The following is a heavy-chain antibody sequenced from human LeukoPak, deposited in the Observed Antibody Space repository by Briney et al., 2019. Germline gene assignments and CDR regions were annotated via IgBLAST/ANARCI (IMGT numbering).Heavy chain of an antibody. V-gene: IGHV1-46*01. J-gene: IGHJ6*03. Sequence: GASVKVSCKASGYTFTSYYMHWERQAPGQGLEWMGIINPSGGSTSYAQKFQGRVTMTRDMSTSTVYMELSSLRSEDTAVYYCARVTSLVRGGDYYMDVWGKGTTVTISS. CDR3: ARVTSLVRGGDYYMDV. D-gene: IGHD3-10*01. CDR2: INPSGGST. CDR1: GYTFTSYY.